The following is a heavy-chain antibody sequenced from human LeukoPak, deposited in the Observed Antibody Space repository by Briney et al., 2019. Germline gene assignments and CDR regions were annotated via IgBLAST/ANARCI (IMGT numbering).Heavy chain of an antibody. D-gene: IGHD1-26*01. J-gene: IGHJ4*02. CDR1: GFTFSSSA. Sequence: GGSLRLSCAASGFTFSSSAMSWVRQAPGKGLEWVSAISNNGSYTYYADSVQGRFTISRDNSKSTLCLQMNSLRAEDTAVYYCARESYGDYWGQGTLVTVSS. V-gene: IGHV3-23*01. CDR2: ISNNGSYT. CDR3: ARESYGDY.